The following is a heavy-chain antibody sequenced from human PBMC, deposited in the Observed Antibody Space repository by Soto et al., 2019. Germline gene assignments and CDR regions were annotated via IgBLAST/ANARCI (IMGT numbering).Heavy chain of an antibody. D-gene: IGHD6-13*01. CDR2: IYSGGST. Sequence: GGSLRLSCAASGFTVSSNYMSWVRQAPGKGLEWVSVIYSGGSTYYADSVKVRFTISRHNSKNTLYLQMNSLRAEDTAVYYCAREMVRYSSSWFDAFDIWGQGTMVTVSS. CDR1: GFTVSSNY. J-gene: IGHJ3*02. CDR3: AREMVRYSSSWFDAFDI. V-gene: IGHV3-53*04.